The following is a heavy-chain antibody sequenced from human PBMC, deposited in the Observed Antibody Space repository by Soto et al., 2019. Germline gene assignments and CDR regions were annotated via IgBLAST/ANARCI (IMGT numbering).Heavy chain of an antibody. V-gene: IGHV4-4*02. CDR1: GGSISSSNW. CDR2: IYHSGST. CDR3: ARDQDTTGSGSYYNSYYYGMEG. J-gene: IGHJ6*02. Sequence: NPSETLSLTCAVSGGSISSSNWWSWVRQPPGKGLEWIGEIYHSGSTNYNPSLKSRVTISVDKSKNQFSLKLSSVTAADTAVYYCARDQDTTGSGSYYNSYYYGMEGWCQETTVTVSS. D-gene: IGHD3-10*01.